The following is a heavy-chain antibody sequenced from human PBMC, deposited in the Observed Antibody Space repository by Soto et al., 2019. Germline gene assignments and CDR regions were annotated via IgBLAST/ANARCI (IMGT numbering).Heavy chain of an antibody. Sequence: EVQLLESGGGLVQPGESLRLSCAFSGFIFGNYMMTWVRQAPGKGLEWVSTIRDGGESTYYADSVKGRITISRDNSKNTVYLQMDSLGVEDTAVYYCAPHVHCSGGSCHYDAFDIRGQGTMVTVSS. CDR3: APHVHCSGGSCHYDAFDI. J-gene: IGHJ3*02. CDR1: GFIFGNYM. CDR2: IRDGGEST. D-gene: IGHD2-15*01. V-gene: IGHV3-23*01.